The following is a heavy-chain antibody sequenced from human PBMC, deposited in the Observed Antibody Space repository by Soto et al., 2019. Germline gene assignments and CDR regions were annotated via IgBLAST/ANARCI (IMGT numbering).Heavy chain of an antibody. CDR1: GYTFTSYY. D-gene: IGHD6-13*01. Sequence: ASVKVSCKASGYTFTSYYMHWVRQAPGQGPEWMGMINPSSGGTDYAQKFQGRVTMTRDTSTTTVYMELRSLRSEDSAVYYCTRSIITTAGTDAFDLWGQGTLVTVS. J-gene: IGHJ3*01. CDR3: TRSIITTAGTDAFDL. CDR2: INPSSGGT. V-gene: IGHV1-46*03.